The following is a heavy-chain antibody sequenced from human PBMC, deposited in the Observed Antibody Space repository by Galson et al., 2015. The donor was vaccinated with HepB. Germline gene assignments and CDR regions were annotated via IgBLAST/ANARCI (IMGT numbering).Heavy chain of an antibody. V-gene: IGHV3-21*01. J-gene: IGHJ4*02. CDR3: ARAGVDTARSIDY. D-gene: IGHD5-18*01. CDR1: GFTFSSYS. CDR2: ISSSSSYI. Sequence: SLRLSCAASGFTFSSYSMNWDRQAPGKGLEWVSSISSSSSYIYYADSVKGRFTISRDNAKNSLYLQMNSLRAEDTAVYYCARAGVDTARSIDYWGQGTLVTVSS.